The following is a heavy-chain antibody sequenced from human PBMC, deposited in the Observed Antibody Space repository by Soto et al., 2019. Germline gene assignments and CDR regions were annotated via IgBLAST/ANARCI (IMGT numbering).Heavy chain of an antibody. CDR3: ARGVAGSGFDL. V-gene: IGHV6-1*01. Sequence: SQTLSLTCAISGDSVSSNTAAWNWIRSSPSRGLEWLGRTYYRSNWRHDYAVSVRSRITVNPDTSKNHFSLQLNSVTPDDTAVYYCARGVAGSGFDLWGQGTLVTVSA. D-gene: IGHD6-19*01. CDR2: TYYRSNWRH. CDR1: GDSVSSNTAA. J-gene: IGHJ4*02.